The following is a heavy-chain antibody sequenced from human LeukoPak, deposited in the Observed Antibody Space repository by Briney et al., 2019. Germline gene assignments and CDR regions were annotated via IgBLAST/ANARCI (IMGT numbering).Heavy chain of an antibody. V-gene: IGHV1-46*01. CDR2: INPSGGST. J-gene: IGHJ4*02. Sequence: GASVKVSCKASGYTFTSYYMHWVRQAPGQGLEWMGIINPSGGSTSYAQKFQGRVTMTRDTSTSTVYMELSSLRSEDTAVYYCAREMGDYYDSTGTVDYWGQGTLVTVSS. CDR1: GYTFTSYY. D-gene: IGHD3-22*01. CDR3: AREMGDYYDSTGTVDY.